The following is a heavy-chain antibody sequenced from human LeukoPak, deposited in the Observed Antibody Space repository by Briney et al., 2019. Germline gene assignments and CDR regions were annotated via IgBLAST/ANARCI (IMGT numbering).Heavy chain of an antibody. V-gene: IGHV4-38-2*02. J-gene: IGHJ5*02. CDR3: ARVVAAAGNNWFDP. D-gene: IGHD6-13*01. Sequence: SETLSLTCTVSGYSISSGHYWGWIRPPPGKGLEWIGSIHQSGTTYYNPSLKSRVTISVDTSKNQFSLKLNSVTAADTAVYYCARVVAAAGNNWFDPWGQGTLVTVSS. CDR1: GYSISSGHY. CDR2: IHQSGTT.